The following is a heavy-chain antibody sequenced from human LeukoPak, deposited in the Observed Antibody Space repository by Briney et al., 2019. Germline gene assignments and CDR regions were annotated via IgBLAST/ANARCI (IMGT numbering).Heavy chain of an antibody. CDR1: GYTFTSYD. CDR3: AGNVEGIVVVPAATDYYYYMDV. D-gene: IGHD2-2*01. Sequence: ASVKVSCKASGYTFTSYDINWVRQATGQGLEWMGWMNPNSGNTGYAQKFQGRVTMTRNTSISTAYMELSSLRSEDTAVYYCAGNVEGIVVVPAATDYYYYMDVWGKGTTVTVSS. J-gene: IGHJ6*03. V-gene: IGHV1-8*01. CDR2: MNPNSGNT.